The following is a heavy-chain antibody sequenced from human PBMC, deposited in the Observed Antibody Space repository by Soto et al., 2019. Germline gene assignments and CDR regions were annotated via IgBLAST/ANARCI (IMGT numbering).Heavy chain of an antibody. CDR1: GYGFSVYY. J-gene: IGHJ5*02. Sequence: QVQLVQPGAEVKEPGASVRVSCKPSGYGFSVYYIHWVREAPGQGLEWMGWIDPKSGVTEYAEKFQGRVTMTRDTSMSTVYMELSGLRSDDAAVYYCARGVGAATLSRLDPWGQGTLVTVSS. CDR2: IDPKSGVT. CDR3: ARGVGAATLSRLDP. D-gene: IGHD1-26*01. V-gene: IGHV1-2*02.